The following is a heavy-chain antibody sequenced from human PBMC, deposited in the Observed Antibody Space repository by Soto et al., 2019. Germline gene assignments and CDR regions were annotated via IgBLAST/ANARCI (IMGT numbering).Heavy chain of an antibody. J-gene: IGHJ4*02. CDR1: GYTFTSYG. Sequence: QVQLVQSGAEVKKPGASVKVSCKASGYTFTSYGISWVRQAPGQGLEWMGWISAYNGNTNYAQKLQGRVTMTTDTSASTASKALRRLRSDDTAGYYCAIDLHADPYFWGQATLVTRSA. CDR3: AIDLHADPYF. V-gene: IGHV1-18*01. CDR2: ISAYNGNT.